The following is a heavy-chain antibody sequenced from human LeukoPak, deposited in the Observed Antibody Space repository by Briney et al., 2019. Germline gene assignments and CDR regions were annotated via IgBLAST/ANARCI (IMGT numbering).Heavy chain of an antibody. CDR3: ARAGGIAAAGNYDY. D-gene: IGHD6-13*01. V-gene: IGHV1-2*02. CDR2: INPNSGGT. CDR1: GYTFTGYY. J-gene: IGHJ4*02. Sequence: GASVKVSCKASGYTFTGYYMHWVRQAPGQGLEWMGWINPNSGGTNYAQKFQGRVTMTRDTSISTAYMELSRPRSDDTAVYYCARAGGIAAAGNYDYWGQGTLVTVSS.